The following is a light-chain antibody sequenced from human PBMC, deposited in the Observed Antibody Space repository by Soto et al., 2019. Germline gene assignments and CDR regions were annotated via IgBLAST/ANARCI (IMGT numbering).Light chain of an antibody. V-gene: IGKV1-5*01. J-gene: IGKJ1*01. CDR1: QSISSW. Sequence: DIQMTQSPSTLSASVGQRFAVTFRASQSISSWLAWYQQKPGKAPKLLIYDASSLESGVPSRFSGSASGTEFTLTISSLQPDDFATYYCQQYNSYSTFGQGTKVDI. CDR2: DAS. CDR3: QQYNSYST.